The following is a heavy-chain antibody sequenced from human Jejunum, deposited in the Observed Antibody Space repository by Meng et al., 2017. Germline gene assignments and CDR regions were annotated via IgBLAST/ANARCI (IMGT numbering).Heavy chain of an antibody. CDR3: VRNYFDSSDYIYFFDY. Sequence: SETLSLTCTVSGASIGSGHYYWSWVRQPPGKGLEWIGGIYYTGVTHYNRSLRTRVTMSIDTSESHFSLKLTSVTAADTAVYFCVRNYFDSSDYIYFFDYWGQGMLVTVSS. V-gene: IGHV4-39*07. CDR1: GASIGSGHYY. J-gene: IGHJ4*02. CDR2: IYYTGVT. D-gene: IGHD3-22*01.